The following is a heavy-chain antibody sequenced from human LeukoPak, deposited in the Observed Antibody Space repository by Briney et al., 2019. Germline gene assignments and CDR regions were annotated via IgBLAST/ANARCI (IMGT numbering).Heavy chain of an antibody. J-gene: IGHJ4*02. CDR2: ITGSGYIT. D-gene: IGHD3-16*01. Sequence: GGSLRLSCAASGFTFSDYYMSWVRQAPGKGLEWVSAITGSGYITYYADSVKGRFTISRDSSKNTLYLQMDSLRADDTAVYYCAKDGIWDYWGQGTLVTVSS. CDR3: AKDGIWDY. CDR1: GFTFSDYY. V-gene: IGHV3-23*01.